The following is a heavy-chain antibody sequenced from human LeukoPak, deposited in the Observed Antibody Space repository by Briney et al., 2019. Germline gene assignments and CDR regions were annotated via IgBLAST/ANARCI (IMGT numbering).Heavy chain of an antibody. CDR1: GFTFNNYA. CDR2: ISGSGGST. V-gene: IGHV3-23*01. D-gene: IGHD6-13*01. J-gene: IGHJ5*02. Sequence: GGSLRLSCAGSGFTFNNYAMSWVRQAPAKGLEWVSTISGSGGSTYYAGSLKGRFTISRDNSRTTLYLQMNSLRAEDTAVYYCAKDRAAPATPYNWFDPWGQGTLVTVSS. CDR3: AKDRAAPATPYNWFDP.